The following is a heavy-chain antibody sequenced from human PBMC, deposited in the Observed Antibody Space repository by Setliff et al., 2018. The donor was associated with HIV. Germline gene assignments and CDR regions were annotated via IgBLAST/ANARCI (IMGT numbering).Heavy chain of an antibody. CDR1: GYIFSSYA. J-gene: IGHJ3*02. CDR3: ASQTSGRGYSGSGKSPARAFDI. CDR2: INGGNT. V-gene: IGHV1-3*01. D-gene: IGHD3-10*01. Sequence: GASVKVSCKTSGYIFSSYALHWVRQAPGQGLEWMGWINGGNTDYAQKFQGRVTMTMDTSTTTVYMELSSLTSEDTAVFYCASQTSGRGYSGSGKSPARAFDIWGQGTMVTVSS.